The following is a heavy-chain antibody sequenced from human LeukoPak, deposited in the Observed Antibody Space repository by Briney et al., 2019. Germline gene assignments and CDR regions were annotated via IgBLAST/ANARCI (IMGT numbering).Heavy chain of an antibody. CDR2: MSGSGGST. D-gene: IGHD4-17*01. V-gene: IGHV3-23*01. J-gene: IGHJ4*02. CDR3: AKDCTVTGFYLDY. Sequence: AMSGSGGSTYYADSVKGRFTISRDNSKNTLYLQMNSLRAEDTAVYYCAKDCTVTGFYLDYWGQGTLVTVSS.